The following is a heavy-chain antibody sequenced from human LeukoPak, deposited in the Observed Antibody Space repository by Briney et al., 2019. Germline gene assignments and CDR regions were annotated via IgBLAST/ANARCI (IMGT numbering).Heavy chain of an antibody. CDR3: ASRNDILTGYVFDF. CDR1: GGSVSSSIYY. J-gene: IGHJ4*02. V-gene: IGHV4-39*01. Sequence: PSETLSLTCTVSGGSVSSSIYYWGWIRQPPGKGLEWIGSIYYRGSTSYNPSLKSRVTISVDTSKNQFSLKLTSVTAADPAVYYCASRNDILTGYVFDFWGQGTLVTVSS. CDR2: IYYRGST. D-gene: IGHD3-9*01.